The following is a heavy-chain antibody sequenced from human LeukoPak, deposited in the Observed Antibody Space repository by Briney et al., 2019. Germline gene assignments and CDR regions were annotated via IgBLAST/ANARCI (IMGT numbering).Heavy chain of an antibody. CDR1: GFTFSSNS. CDR2: ISGSGDST. Sequence: GGSLRLSCAASGFTFSSNSMTWVRQTPGKGLEWVSGISGSGDSTYYADSVKGRFTISRDNSKNTLYLQMSSLRAEDTAVYFCAESAAAMVTYYFDYWGQGTLVTVSS. V-gene: IGHV3-23*01. D-gene: IGHD5-18*01. J-gene: IGHJ4*02. CDR3: AESAAAMVTYYFDY.